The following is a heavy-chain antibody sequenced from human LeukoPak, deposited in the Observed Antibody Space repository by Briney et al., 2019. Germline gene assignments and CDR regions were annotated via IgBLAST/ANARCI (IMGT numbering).Heavy chain of an antibody. CDR3: ARERDFSSGWYRDAFDI. CDR2: ISAYNGNT. D-gene: IGHD6-19*01. V-gene: IGHV1-18*01. J-gene: IGHJ3*02. Sequence: ASVKVSCKASGYTFTSYGISWVRQAPGQGLEWMGWISAYNGNTNYAQKLQGRVTMTTDTSTSTAYMELRSLRSEDTAVYYCARERDFSSGWYRDAFDIWGQGTMVTVSS. CDR1: GYTFTSYG.